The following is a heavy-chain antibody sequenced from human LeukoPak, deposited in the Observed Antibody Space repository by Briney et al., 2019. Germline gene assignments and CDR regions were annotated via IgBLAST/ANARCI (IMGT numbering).Heavy chain of an antibody. J-gene: IGHJ4*02. D-gene: IGHD1-14*01. V-gene: IGHV3-15*01. Sequence: GGSLRLSCAASGFTFVNAWMSWVRQAPGKGLEWVGRIQSRSNGGTPDYATPVKGRFTISRDDSKNTLYLQMNSLKTDDTAVYYCTSGVGTLDFWGQGALVTVSS. CDR2: IQSRSNGGTP. CDR3: TSGVGTLDF. CDR1: GFTFVNAW.